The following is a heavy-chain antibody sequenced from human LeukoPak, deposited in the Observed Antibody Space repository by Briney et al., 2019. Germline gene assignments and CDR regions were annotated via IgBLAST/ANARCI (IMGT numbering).Heavy chain of an antibody. D-gene: IGHD6-6*01. CDR3: AREYSSSSGRRAFDV. CDR1: GGSITSYY. V-gene: IGHV4-59*08. Sequence: NPSETLSLTCTVSGGSITSYYWSWIRQPPGKGLEWIGYIYYSGTTNYNPSLKSRVTISVDTSKNQFSLKLSSVTAADTAVYYCAREYSSSSGRRAFDVWGQGTMVTVSS. CDR2: IYYSGTT. J-gene: IGHJ3*01.